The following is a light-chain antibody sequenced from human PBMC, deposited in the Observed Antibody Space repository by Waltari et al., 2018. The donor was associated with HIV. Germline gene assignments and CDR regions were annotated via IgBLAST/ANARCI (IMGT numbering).Light chain of an antibody. CDR2: APS. CDR1: QDISSY. J-gene: IGKJ1*01. V-gene: IGKV1-9*01. CDR3: QQVNSFPNT. Sequence: PFPPSPPLVPACVGDRVTITCRASQDISSYLAWYQQKPGKAPKPLIYAPSTLQSGVPSRFSGIGSGTEFTRTISSLQPEVFASYYWQQVNSFPNTFGQGTKVEIK.